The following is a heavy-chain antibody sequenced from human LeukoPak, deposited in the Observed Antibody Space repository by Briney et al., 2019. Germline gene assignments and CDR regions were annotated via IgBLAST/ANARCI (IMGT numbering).Heavy chain of an antibody. Sequence: GGSLRLSCAASGFTLDDYGMSWVRQARGKRLEWVSGINWNGGSTGYADSVKGRFTISRDNAKNSLYLQMNSLRAEDTALYHCASSCSSTSCYGRDVWGKGTTVTVSS. J-gene: IGHJ6*04. CDR2: INWNGGST. CDR3: ASSCSSTSCYGRDV. CDR1: GFTLDDYG. V-gene: IGHV3-20*01. D-gene: IGHD2-2*01.